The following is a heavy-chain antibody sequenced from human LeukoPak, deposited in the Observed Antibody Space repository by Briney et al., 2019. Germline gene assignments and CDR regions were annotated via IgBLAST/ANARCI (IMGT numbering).Heavy chain of an antibody. CDR2: ISFDGKNK. D-gene: IGHD3-10*01. CDR3: ARGGSGSYYYYFYYMDV. Sequence: GGSLRLSCATSGFFFSSHGLHWVRQAPGQGLEWLAVISFDGKNKFYADSVKGRFTISRDNPRNTLYLQMNSLRPEDTSVYYCARGGSGSYYYYFYYMDVWGKGTTVTVSS. CDR1: GFFFSSHG. J-gene: IGHJ6*03. V-gene: IGHV3-30*04.